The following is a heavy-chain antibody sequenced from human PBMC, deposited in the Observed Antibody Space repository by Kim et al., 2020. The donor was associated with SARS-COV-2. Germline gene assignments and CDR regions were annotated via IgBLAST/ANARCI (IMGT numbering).Heavy chain of an antibody. CDR1: GGTFSSYA. Sequence: SVKVSCKASGGTFSSYAISWVRQAPGQGLEWMGRIIPILGIANYAQKFQGRVTITADKSTSTAYMELSSLRSEDTAVYYCARRELPDIVATIGGDYYYGMDVWGQGTTVTVSS. J-gene: IGHJ6*02. CDR2: IIPILGIA. CDR3: ARRELPDIVATIGGDYYYGMDV. V-gene: IGHV1-69*04. D-gene: IGHD5-12*01.